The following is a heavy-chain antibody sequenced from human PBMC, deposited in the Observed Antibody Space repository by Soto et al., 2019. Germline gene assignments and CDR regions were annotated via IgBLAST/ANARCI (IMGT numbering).Heavy chain of an antibody. Sequence: ASVKVSCKASGYTFTSYAMHCVRQAPGQRLEWMGWINAGNGNTKYSQKFQGRVTITRDTSASTAYMELSSLRSEDTAVYYCARKVPSSSWNYYYYGMDVWGQGTTVTVSS. CDR2: INAGNGNT. V-gene: IGHV1-3*01. CDR1: GYTFTSYA. D-gene: IGHD6-13*01. CDR3: ARKVPSSSWNYYYYGMDV. J-gene: IGHJ6*02.